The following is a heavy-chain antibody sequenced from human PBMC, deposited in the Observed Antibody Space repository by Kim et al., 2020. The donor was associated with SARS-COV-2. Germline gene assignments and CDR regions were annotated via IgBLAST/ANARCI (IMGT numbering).Heavy chain of an antibody. CDR1: GYTLTELS. J-gene: IGHJ6*02. V-gene: IGHV1-24*01. D-gene: IGHD2-15*01. CDR3: ATDSLDCSGGSCQYYYYYGMDV. Sequence: ASVKVSCKVSGYTLTELSMHWVRQAPGKGLEWMGGFDPEDGETIYAQKFQGRVTMTEDTSTDTAYMELSSLRSEDTAVYYCATDSLDCSGGSCQYYYYYGMDVWGQGTTVTVSS. CDR2: FDPEDGET.